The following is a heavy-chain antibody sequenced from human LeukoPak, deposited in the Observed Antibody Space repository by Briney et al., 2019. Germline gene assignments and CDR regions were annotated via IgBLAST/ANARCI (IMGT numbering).Heavy chain of an antibody. CDR2: ISSSGSTI. CDR3: ARASDGYDILTGYSRAENHAFDI. D-gene: IGHD3-9*01. V-gene: IGHV3-48*03. CDR1: GFTFSSYE. Sequence: PGGSLRLSCAASGFTFSSYEMIWVRQAPGKGLEWDSYISSSGSTIYYADSVKGRFTISRDNAKNSLYLQMNSLRAEDTAVYCCARASDGYDILTGYSRAENHAFDIWGQGTMVTVSS. J-gene: IGHJ3*02.